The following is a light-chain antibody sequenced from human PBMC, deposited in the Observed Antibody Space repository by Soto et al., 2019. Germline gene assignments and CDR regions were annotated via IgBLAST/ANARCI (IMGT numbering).Light chain of an antibody. V-gene: IGLV2-14*03. CDR1: NSDVGGYNY. Sequence: QSALTQPASVSGSPGQSITISCTGSNSDVGGYNYVAWYQQHPGKAPKLVIYDVSNRPSGVSNRFSGSKSGNMASLTISGLQAEDEADYYCSSYTSSSTYVFGTGTKLTVL. CDR3: SSYTSSSTYV. CDR2: DVS. J-gene: IGLJ1*01.